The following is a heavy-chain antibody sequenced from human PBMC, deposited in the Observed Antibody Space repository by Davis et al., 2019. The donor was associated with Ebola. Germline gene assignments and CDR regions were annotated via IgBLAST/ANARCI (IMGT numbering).Heavy chain of an antibody. CDR3: ARRGGGYYDNSNYFDY. Sequence: PSETLSLTCTVSDNSFSSYYWTWIRQPPGKGLEWIGYISYSGNTNYNPSLKSRVTILLDTSKNQFSLKLTSVTAADTAIYYCARRGGGYYDNSNYFDYWGQGTLVTVSS. J-gene: IGHJ4*02. V-gene: IGHV4-59*08. CDR2: ISYSGNT. D-gene: IGHD3-22*01. CDR1: DNSFSSYY.